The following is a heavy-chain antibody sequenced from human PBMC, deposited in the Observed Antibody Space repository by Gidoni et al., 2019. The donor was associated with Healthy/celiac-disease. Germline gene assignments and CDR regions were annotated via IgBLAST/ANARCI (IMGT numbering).Heavy chain of an antibody. CDR3: ARIWQQLGGDTWFDP. CDR1: GFSLSNARMG. V-gene: IGHV2-26*01. CDR2: IFSNDEK. D-gene: IGHD6-13*01. Sequence: QVTLKESGPVLVKPTETLTLTCTVSGFSLSNARMGVSWIRQPPGKALEWLAHIFSNDEKSYSTSLKSRLTISKDTSKSQVVLTMTNMDPVDTATYYCARIWQQLGGDTWFDPWGQGTLVTVSS. J-gene: IGHJ5*02.